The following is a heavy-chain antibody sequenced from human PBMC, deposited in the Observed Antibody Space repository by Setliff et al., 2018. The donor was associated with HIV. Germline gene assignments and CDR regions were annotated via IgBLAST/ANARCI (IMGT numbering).Heavy chain of an antibody. D-gene: IGHD3-16*01. CDR2: MHHSGGT. V-gene: IGHV4-38-2*02. CDR1: DYSISTGYN. Sequence: PSETLSLTCTVSDYSISTGYNWGCIRQPPGKGLEWIGSMHHSGGTYYNPSLKTRVTISLDTSKNQFSLNLSSVTAADTAVYYCVRGGSWGIIWGQGTVVTVSS. CDR3: VRGGSWGII. J-gene: IGHJ3*02.